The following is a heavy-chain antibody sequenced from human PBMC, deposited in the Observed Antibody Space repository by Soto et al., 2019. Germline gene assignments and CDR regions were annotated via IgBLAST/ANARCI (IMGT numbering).Heavy chain of an antibody. D-gene: IGHD3-10*01. CDR1: GGSISSSSHY. CDR2: IFYSGNT. V-gene: IGHV4-39*01. Sequence: SETLSLTCTVSGGSISSSSHYWGWIRQPPGRGLECIGTIFYSGNTYYNPSLEGRITMSVDTSKNQFSLKLTSVTAADSAVYFCSRLTGSGSYYVNCWGQGTLVTVSS. J-gene: IGHJ4*02. CDR3: SRLTGSGSYYVNC.